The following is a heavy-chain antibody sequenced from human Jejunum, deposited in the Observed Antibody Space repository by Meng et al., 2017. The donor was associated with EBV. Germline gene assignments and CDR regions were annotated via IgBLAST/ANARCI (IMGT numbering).Heavy chain of an antibody. CDR1: GDFSNKTKW. D-gene: IGHD1-14*01. CDR2: IYHSETT. J-gene: IGHJ4*02. Sequence: QVQLQESVPGLVQPSCTLSLSCVVSGDFSNKTKWWSWGRQPPGKGREWIGEIYHSETTYYNPSLKSRVSISLDTSESQFSLRLTSVTAADTAIYRCARASPERLLEYWGQGTLVTVSS. CDR3: ARASPERLLEY. V-gene: IGHV4-4*01.